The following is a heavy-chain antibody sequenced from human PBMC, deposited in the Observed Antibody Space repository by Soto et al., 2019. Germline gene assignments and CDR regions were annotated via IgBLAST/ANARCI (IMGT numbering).Heavy chain of an antibody. CDR3: ARDTARAMVRIYYGMDV. V-gene: IGHV3-11*04. D-gene: IGHD3-10*01. Sequence: GGSLRLSCSGSGFIFSDYYMSWIRQAPGKGLEWVSYISSSGSTIYYADSVKGRFTISRDNAKNSLYLQMNSLRAEDTAVYYCARDTARAMVRIYYGMDVWGQGTTVTVSS. CDR1: GFIFSDYY. CDR2: ISSSGSTI. J-gene: IGHJ6*02.